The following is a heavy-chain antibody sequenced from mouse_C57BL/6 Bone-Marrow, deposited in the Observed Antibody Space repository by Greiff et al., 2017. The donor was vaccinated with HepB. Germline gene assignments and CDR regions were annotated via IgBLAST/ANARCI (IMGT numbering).Heavy chain of an antibody. D-gene: IGHD1-1*01. V-gene: IGHV1-62-3*01. CDR3: ARAITTVVEPYYYAMDY. CDR2: IDPNSGGT. J-gene: IGHJ4*01. CDR1: GYTFTSYW. Sequence: QVQLQQPGAELVKPGASVKLSCKASGYTFTSYWMHWVKQRPGRGLEWIGRIDPNSGGTKYNEKFKSKATLTVDKSSSTAYMELRSLTSEDTAVYYCARAITTVVEPYYYAMDYWGQGTSVTVSS.